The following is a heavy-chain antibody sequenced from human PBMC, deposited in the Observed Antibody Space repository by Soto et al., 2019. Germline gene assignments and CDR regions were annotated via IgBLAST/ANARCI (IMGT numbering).Heavy chain of an antibody. CDR3: ARQGTEDIVVVAAATSWYFDL. J-gene: IGHJ2*01. V-gene: IGHV4-4*02. Sequence: QVQLQESGPGLVKPSGTLSLTCAVSSGSISSSNWWSWVRQPPGKRLEWIGEIYHSGSTNYNPSLKVRVTISVDKSKNQFSLKLSSVTAAHTAVYYCARQGTEDIVVVAAATSWYFDLWGRGTLVTVSS. CDR2: IYHSGST. D-gene: IGHD2-15*01. CDR1: SGSISSSNW.